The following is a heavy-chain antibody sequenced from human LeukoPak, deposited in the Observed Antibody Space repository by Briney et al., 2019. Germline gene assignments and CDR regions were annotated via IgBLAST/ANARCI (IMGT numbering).Heavy chain of an antibody. Sequence: PGGSLRLSCAASGFTFSNDWTTWVRQAPGKGLEWVGRIKSNTDGGTTDYAAPVKGRFTISRDDSENTLYLQMNSLRTEDTAVYYCTTGYYADYFQHWGQGTLVTVFS. CDR3: TTGYYADYFQH. V-gene: IGHV3-15*01. J-gene: IGHJ1*01. CDR1: GFTFSNDW. D-gene: IGHD1-26*01. CDR2: IKSNTDGGTT.